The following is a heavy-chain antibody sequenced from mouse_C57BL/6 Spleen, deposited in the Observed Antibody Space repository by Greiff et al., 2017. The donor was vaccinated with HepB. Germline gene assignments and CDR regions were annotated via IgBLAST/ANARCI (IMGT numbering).Heavy chain of an antibody. D-gene: IGHD4-1*01. CDR1: GFTFSSYA. V-gene: IGHV5-4*01. CDR2: ISDGGSYT. Sequence: EVQGVESGGGLVKPGGSLKLSCAASGFTFSSYAMSWVRQTPEKRLEWVATISDGGSYTYYPDNVKGRFTISRDNAKNNLYLQMSHLKSEDTAMYYCAREGLDWAWFAYWGQGTLVTVSA. J-gene: IGHJ3*01. CDR3: AREGLDWAWFAY.